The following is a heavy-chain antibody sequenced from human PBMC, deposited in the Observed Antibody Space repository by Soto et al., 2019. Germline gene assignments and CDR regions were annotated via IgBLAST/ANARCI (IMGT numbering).Heavy chain of an antibody. V-gene: IGHV4-4*02. Sequence: QVQLRQSGPGLVKPSGTLSLTCVVSGTSISSSYWWTWVRQSPGKGLEWIGEIYHTGITKYNPSLKTRVTISVDNSSKQFSLKLTSVTAADTAMYYCATLPPRIVVVLSEFPTWGQGSQVTVSS. J-gene: IGHJ5*02. CDR2: IYHTGIT. CDR1: GTSISSSYW. D-gene: IGHD2-21*01. CDR3: ATLPPRIVVVLSEFPT.